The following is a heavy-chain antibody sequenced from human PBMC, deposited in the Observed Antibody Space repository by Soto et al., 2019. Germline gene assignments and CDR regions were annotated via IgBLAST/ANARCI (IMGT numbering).Heavy chain of an antibody. CDR2: IYYSGST. Sequence: PSETLSLTCTVSGGSISSYYWSWIRQPPGKGLEWIGYIYYSGSTNYNPSLKSRVTISVDTSKNQFSLKLSSVTAADTAVYYCARFSVGAFDYWGQGTLVTVSS. V-gene: IGHV4-59*08. CDR3: ARFSVGAFDY. D-gene: IGHD1-26*01. J-gene: IGHJ4*02. CDR1: GGSISSYY.